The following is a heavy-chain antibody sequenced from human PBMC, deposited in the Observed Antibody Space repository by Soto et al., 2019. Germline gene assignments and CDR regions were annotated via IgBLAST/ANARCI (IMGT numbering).Heavy chain of an antibody. CDR1: GSSISSGSYY. CDR3: ATLPRARGYSYGYPDY. Sequence: SETLSLTCTVSGSSISSGSYYWSWIRQHPGKGLEWIGYIYHSGSTYYNPSLKSRATISVDTSKNQFSLKLSSVTAADTAVYYCATLPRARGYSYGYPDYWGQGTLVTVSS. CDR2: IYHSGST. V-gene: IGHV4-31*03. J-gene: IGHJ4*02. D-gene: IGHD5-18*01.